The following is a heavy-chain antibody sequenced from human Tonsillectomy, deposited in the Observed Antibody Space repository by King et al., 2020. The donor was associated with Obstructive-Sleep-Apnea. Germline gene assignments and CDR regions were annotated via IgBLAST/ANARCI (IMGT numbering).Heavy chain of an antibody. J-gene: IGHJ6*02. CDR3: TRVSPGISTDLGYDHYGMDV. CDR2: IRSTAYGGTT. V-gene: IGHV3-49*03. Sequence: VQLVESWGGLLHPGRSLRLSCKGSGFTVDDDGVSWFSQAPGKWLEWVGFIRSTAYGGTTEYAGSVKGRFSISREDSKTIAHLQMISLKTEDTAVYFCTRVSPGISTDLGYDHYGMDVWGQGTTVTVSS. D-gene: IGHD1-14*01. CDR1: GFTVDDDG.